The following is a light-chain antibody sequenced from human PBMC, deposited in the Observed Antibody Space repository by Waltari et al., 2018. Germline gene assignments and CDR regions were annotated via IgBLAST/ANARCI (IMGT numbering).Light chain of an antibody. Sequence: QTVVTQEPSLTVSPGGTFTLTCTPTTWAVIRNYYPNWFQQKPGQAPTSLIYDTNKRHFWTPARFSGSLLGGKAALTLSRALPEDEADYYCALYYGNARWVFGGGTKLTVL. CDR3: ALYYGNARWV. CDR2: DTN. V-gene: IGLV7-43*01. J-gene: IGLJ3*02. CDR1: TWAVIRNYY.